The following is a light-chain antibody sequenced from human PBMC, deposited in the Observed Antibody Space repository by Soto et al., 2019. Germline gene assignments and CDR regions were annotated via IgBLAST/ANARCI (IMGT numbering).Light chain of an antibody. Sequence: IQLTQSPYSLSASVGDRVTITCRASQGINTFLAWYQQKPGKAPKLLIYAASTLQSGVPSRFSGSGSGTDFTLTISSLQSEDFATYYCQQYYSYLLTFGGGTNVDIK. J-gene: IGKJ4*01. CDR3: QQYYSYLLT. CDR2: AAS. CDR1: QGINTF. V-gene: IGKV1-9*01.